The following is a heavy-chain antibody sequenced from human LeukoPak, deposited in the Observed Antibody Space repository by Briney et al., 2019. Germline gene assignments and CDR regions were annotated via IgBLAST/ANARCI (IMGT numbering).Heavy chain of an antibody. CDR3: AREEVKSFDN. J-gene: IGHJ4*02. CDR2: IKKDGSGT. Sequence: GGSLRLSCAVSGFTFSKAWMSWVRQAPGKGLGWVANIKKDGSGTYYMDSVKGRFTISRDNAKNSLYLQMNNLRVEDTAVYYCAREEVKSFDNWGQGTLVTVSS. CDR1: GFTFSKAW. V-gene: IGHV3-7*03.